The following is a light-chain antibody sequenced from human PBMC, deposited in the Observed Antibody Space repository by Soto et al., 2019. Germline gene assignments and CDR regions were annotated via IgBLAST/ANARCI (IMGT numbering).Light chain of an antibody. CDR3: SSFTTSSTYV. CDR2: DVS. V-gene: IGLV2-18*02. Sequence: QSLLTQPPSVSGSPGQSVAISYTGTSSYVGGYSRVSWYRQPPGTAPKLMIYDVSNRPSGVPDRFSGSKSGNTASLIISGIPAEDEADYYCSSFTTSSTYVFGTGTKVTVL. CDR1: SSYVGGYSR. J-gene: IGLJ1*01.